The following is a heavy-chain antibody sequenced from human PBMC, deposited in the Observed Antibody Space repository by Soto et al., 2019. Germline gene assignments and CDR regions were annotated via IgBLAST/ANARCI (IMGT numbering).Heavy chain of an antibody. Sequence: DVQLVESGGGLVQPGRSLRLSCAASGFTFDDYAMHWVRQAPGKGLEWVSGISWNSGSIGYADSVKGRFTISRDNAKNSLYLQMNSLRAEDTALYYCAKDFYDSSESPYYYYGMDVWGQGTTVTVSS. CDR2: ISWNSGSI. D-gene: IGHD3-22*01. J-gene: IGHJ6*02. CDR3: AKDFYDSSESPYYYYGMDV. CDR1: GFTFDDYA. V-gene: IGHV3-9*01.